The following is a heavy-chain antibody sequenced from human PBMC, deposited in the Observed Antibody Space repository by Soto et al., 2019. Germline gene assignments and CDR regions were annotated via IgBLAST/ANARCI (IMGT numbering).Heavy chain of an antibody. CDR1: GGSVSSYY. J-gene: IGHJ4*02. D-gene: IGHD2-8*01. CDR2: IYSSGST. V-gene: IGHV4-59*02. Sequence: NLSETLSLTCTVSGGSVSSYYWSWIRQPPGKGLEWIGYIYSSGSTDYNPSLNSRVTLSVDTSKNQFSLKLSSVTAADTAVYYCAREKRCVNAVCLDPFDFWGQGIQVTVSS. CDR3: AREKRCVNAVCLDPFDF.